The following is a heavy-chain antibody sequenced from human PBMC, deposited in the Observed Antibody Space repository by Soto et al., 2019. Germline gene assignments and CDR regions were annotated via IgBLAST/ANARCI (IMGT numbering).Heavy chain of an antibody. CDR2: ISGSGGST. V-gene: IGHV3-23*01. CDR3: AKALDAYCSGASSPSDY. J-gene: IGHJ4*02. Sequence: GGSLRLSCAASGFTFSSYAMSWVRQAPGKGLEWVSAISGSGGSTYYADSVKGRFTISRDNSKNTLYLQMNSLTAEDTAVYYCAKALDAYCSGASSPSDYWGQGTLVTVSS. CDR1: GFTFSSYA. D-gene: IGHD2-15*01.